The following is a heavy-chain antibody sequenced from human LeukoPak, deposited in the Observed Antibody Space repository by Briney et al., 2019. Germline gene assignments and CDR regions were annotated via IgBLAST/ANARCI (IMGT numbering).Heavy chain of an antibody. D-gene: IGHD6-13*01. CDR3: AREDSSSCFDI. Sequence: KPSETLSLTCAVYGGSFSGYYWSWIRQPPGKGLEWIGEINHSGSTNYNPSLKSRVTISVDTSKNQFSLKLSSVTAADTAVYYCAREDSSSCFDIWGQGTMVTVSS. J-gene: IGHJ3*02. CDR1: GGSFSGYY. CDR2: INHSGST. V-gene: IGHV4-34*01.